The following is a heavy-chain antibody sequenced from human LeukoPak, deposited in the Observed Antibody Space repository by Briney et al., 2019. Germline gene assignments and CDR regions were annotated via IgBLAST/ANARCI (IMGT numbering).Heavy chain of an antibody. J-gene: IGHJ4*02. CDR1: GATVSSNH. Sequence: GGSLRLSCAVSGATVSSNHMSWVRQAPGKGLEWVANIKQDGREKYYVDSVKGRFTISRDNAKNFLYLQMNSLRAEDTAVYYCASDSSVLIKGAYWGQGTLVTVSS. V-gene: IGHV3-7*01. CDR2: IKQDGREK. D-gene: IGHD3-16*01. CDR3: ASDSSVLIKGAY.